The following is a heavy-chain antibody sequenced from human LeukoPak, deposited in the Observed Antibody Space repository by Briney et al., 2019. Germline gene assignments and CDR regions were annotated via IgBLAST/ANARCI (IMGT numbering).Heavy chain of an antibody. D-gene: IGHD1-26*01. Sequence: QPGGSLRLSCAASGFTLSTYNINWVRQAPGKGLEWLSFMTTSGNTIFYAESVKDRFTISRDNAKKSLYLQMNSLRDEDTAVYYCARVGGATAVTMYFEYWGQGTLVTVSS. CDR3: ARVGGATAVTMYFEY. CDR2: MTTSGNTI. J-gene: IGHJ4*02. CDR1: GFTLSTYN. V-gene: IGHV3-48*02.